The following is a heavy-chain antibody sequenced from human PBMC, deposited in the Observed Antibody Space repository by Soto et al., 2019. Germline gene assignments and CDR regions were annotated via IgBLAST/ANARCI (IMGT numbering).Heavy chain of an antibody. CDR1: GFTFDDYG. CDR2: ISWNSGSI. Sequence: ESGGGLVQPGRSVRLSCAASGFTFDDYGMHWVRHAPGKGLEWVSGISWNSGSIGYADSVKGRFIISRDNAKNSLYLQMNNLRPEDTAFYFCAKVSTTHTFGPLDPWGQGTLVTVSS. V-gene: IGHV3-9*01. CDR3: AKVSTTHTFGPLDP. D-gene: IGHD1-1*01. J-gene: IGHJ5*02.